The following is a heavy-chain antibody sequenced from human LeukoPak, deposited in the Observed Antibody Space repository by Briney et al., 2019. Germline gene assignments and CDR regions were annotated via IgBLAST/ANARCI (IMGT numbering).Heavy chain of an antibody. V-gene: IGHV3-15*01. CDR2: IQSNSVGGAA. CDR3: STGGDIIQVDQQVPFDY. J-gene: IGHJ4*02. Sequence: GGSLRLSCAGSGFTFRDAWMSWVRQAPGKGLEWLGRIQSNSVGGAAGYAAAVKGRFTISRDDSMTTLFLQMNSLKTEDTAVYYCSTGGDIIQVDQQVPFDYWGQGVMVTVSS. D-gene: IGHD2-21*01. CDR1: GFTFRDAW.